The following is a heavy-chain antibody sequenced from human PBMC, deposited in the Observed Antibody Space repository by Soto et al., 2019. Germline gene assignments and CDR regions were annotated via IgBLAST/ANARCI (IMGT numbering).Heavy chain of an antibody. J-gene: IGHJ4*02. V-gene: IGHV1-18*01. CDR3: ARENPRSLRTNGVCCNDFDY. Sequence: GASVKVSCKASGYTFTSYGISWVRQAPGQGLEWMGWISAYNGNTNYAQKLQGRVTMTTDTSTSTAYMELRSLRSDDTAVYYCARENPRSLRTNGVCCNDFDYWGQGTLVTVSS. CDR2: ISAYNGNT. CDR1: GYTFTSYG. D-gene: IGHD2-8*01.